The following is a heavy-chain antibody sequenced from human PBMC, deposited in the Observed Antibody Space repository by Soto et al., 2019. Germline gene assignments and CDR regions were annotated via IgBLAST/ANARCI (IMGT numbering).Heavy chain of an antibody. CDR2: ISYDGSNK. Sequence: QVQLVESGGGVVQPGRSLRLSCAASGFTFSSYAMHWVRQAPGKGLEWVAVISYDGSNKYYADSVKGRFTISRDNSKNTLYLQMNSLRAEDTAVYYCARDVKRGAVAVAGTIDYWGQGTLVTVSS. CDR1: GFTFSSYA. J-gene: IGHJ4*02. V-gene: IGHV3-30-3*01. D-gene: IGHD6-19*01. CDR3: ARDVKRGAVAVAGTIDY.